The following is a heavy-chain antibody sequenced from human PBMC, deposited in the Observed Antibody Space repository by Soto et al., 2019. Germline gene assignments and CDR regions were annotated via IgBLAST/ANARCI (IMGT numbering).Heavy chain of an antibody. CDR1: GGSFSGYY. J-gene: IGHJ6*03. D-gene: IGHD2-2*01. Sequence: SETLSLTCAVYGGSFSGYYWSWIRQPPGKGLEWIGEINHSGSTNYNPPLKSRVTISVDTSKNQFSLKLSSVTAADTAVYYCARRPTGFRITAAMRNYYYYMDVWGKGTTVTVSS. V-gene: IGHV4-34*01. CDR3: ARRPTGFRITAAMRNYYYYMDV. CDR2: INHSGST.